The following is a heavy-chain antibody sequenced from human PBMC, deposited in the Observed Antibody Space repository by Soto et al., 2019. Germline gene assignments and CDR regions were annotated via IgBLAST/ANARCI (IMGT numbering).Heavy chain of an antibody. V-gene: IGHV1-18*01. D-gene: IGHD2-8*01. Sequence: QGQLVQSGVEVKKPGASVKVSCKASGYTFSRYGISWVRQAPGQGLEWMGWISSYNGDTNYAQKFQGRVTMTIDTSTNTAYMELRTLTSDDTAVYYCAKNGQPPYYYYGMDVWGQGTTVSVSS. CDR2: ISSYNGDT. CDR3: AKNGQPPYYYYGMDV. J-gene: IGHJ6*02. CDR1: GYTFSRYG.